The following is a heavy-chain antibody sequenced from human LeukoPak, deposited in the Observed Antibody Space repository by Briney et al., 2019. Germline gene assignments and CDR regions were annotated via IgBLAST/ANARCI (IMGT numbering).Heavy chain of an antibody. CDR1: GFTFSSYT. V-gene: IGHV3-48*04. CDR2: ISSSSSTI. Sequence: PGGSLRLSCAASGFTFSSYTMNWVRQAPGKGLEWVSYISSSSSTIYYADSVKGRFTISRDNAKNSLYLQMNSLRAEDTAVYYCARDDVYSSSWYGVPFDYWGQGTLVTVSS. CDR3: ARDDVYSSSWYGVPFDY. D-gene: IGHD6-13*01. J-gene: IGHJ4*02.